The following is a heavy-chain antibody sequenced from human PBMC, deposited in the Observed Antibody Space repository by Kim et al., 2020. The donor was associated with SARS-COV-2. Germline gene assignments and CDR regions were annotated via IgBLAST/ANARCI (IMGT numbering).Heavy chain of an antibody. CDR3: AKELGNQRIQLWFTKGYYFDY. Sequence: GGSLRLSCAASGFNFSSYAMSWVRQAPGKGLEWVSAISGSGGSTYYADSVKGRFTISRDNSKNTLYLQMNSLRAEDTAVYYCAKELGNQRIQLWFTKGYYFDYWGQGTLVTVSS. J-gene: IGHJ4*02. CDR1: GFNFSSYA. D-gene: IGHD5-18*01. V-gene: IGHV3-23*01. CDR2: ISGSGGST.